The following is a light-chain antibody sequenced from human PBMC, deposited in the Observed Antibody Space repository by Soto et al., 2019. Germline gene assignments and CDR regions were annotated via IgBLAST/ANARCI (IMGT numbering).Light chain of an antibody. CDR1: QSVSSSY. V-gene: IGKV3-20*01. J-gene: IGKJ5*01. CDR3: QQYGSSLIT. CDR2: GAS. Sequence: EIVLTQSPGTLSSSPGERATLSCRATQSVSSSYLAWDQQKPGQAPRLLNYGASSRATGIPDRFSGSGSGTGFTLTISRLEPEDFAVYYCQQYGSSLITFGQGTRLEIK.